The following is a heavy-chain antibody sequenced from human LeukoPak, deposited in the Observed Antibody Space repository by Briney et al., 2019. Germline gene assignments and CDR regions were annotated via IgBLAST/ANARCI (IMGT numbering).Heavy chain of an antibody. CDR2: ISSSGST. D-gene: IGHD1-26*01. CDR1: GDSISSGDYY. CDR3: ARKPYSGSYLVWGDAFDI. J-gene: IGHJ3*02. Sequence: PSETLSLTCTVSGDSISSGDYYWSWIRQPAGKGLEWIGRISSSGSTNYNPSLKSRVTISVDTSKNQFSLKLSSVTAADTAVYYCARKPYSGSYLVWGDAFDIWGQGTMVTVSS. V-gene: IGHV4-61*02.